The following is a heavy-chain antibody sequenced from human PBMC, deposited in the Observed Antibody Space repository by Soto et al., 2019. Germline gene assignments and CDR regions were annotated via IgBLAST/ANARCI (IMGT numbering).Heavy chain of an antibody. Sequence: GASVKVSCKASGYTFINYHMHWVRQAPGQGLEWMGIIDPSGGSTSYAQKFQGRVTMTRDTSTSTVYMELSSLRSEDTAVYYCARDSLTTVVTHHYYYGMDVWGQGTTVTVSS. D-gene: IGHD4-17*01. V-gene: IGHV1-46*01. CDR1: GYTFINYH. CDR2: IDPSGGST. J-gene: IGHJ6*02. CDR3: ARDSLTTVVTHHYYYGMDV.